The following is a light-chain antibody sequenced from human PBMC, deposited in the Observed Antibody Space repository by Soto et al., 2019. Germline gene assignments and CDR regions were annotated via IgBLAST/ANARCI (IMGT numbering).Light chain of an antibody. CDR1: QSISSW. J-gene: IGKJ5*01. V-gene: IGKV1-5*03. CDR3: QQSYGTPIT. Sequence: DIQIPQSPSTLSASVGDRVTITCRASQSISSWLAWYQQKPGKAPKLLIYKASSLESRVPSRFSGSGSGTEFTLTISSLQPDDFATYYCQQSYGTPITFGQGTRLEIK. CDR2: KAS.